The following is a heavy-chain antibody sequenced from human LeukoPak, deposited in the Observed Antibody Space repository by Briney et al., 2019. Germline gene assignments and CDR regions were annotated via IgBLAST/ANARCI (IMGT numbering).Heavy chain of an antibody. CDR3: ARVRDSSGYYDQYYFDY. Sequence: ASVKGSCKASGYTFTGYYMHWVRQAPGQGLEWMGLIYPNSGGTNYAQKFQGRVTMTRDTFISTAYMELSRLRSDDTAVYYCARVRDSSGYYDQYYFDYWGQGTLVTVSS. CDR2: IYPNSGGT. J-gene: IGHJ4*02. V-gene: IGHV1-2*02. D-gene: IGHD3-22*01. CDR1: GYTFTGYY.